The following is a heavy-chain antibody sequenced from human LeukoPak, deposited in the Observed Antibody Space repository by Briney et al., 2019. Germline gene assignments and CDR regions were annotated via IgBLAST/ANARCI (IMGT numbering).Heavy chain of an antibody. Sequence: PSETLSLTCTVSGGSIGNYYWSWLPQPAGKGLEWIGRTNTSGSTNYNPSLKSRVTMSVDTSKNQFSLKLTSVTAADTAVYYCARGRWKTGMDSPYYFDYWGQGTLVTVSS. D-gene: IGHD2-2*03. CDR1: GGSIGNYY. V-gene: IGHV4-4*07. CDR3: ARGRWKTGMDSPYYFDY. J-gene: IGHJ4*02. CDR2: TNTSGST.